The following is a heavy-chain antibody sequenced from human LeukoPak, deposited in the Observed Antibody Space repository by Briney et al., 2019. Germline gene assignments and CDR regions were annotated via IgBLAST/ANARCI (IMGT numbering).Heavy chain of an antibody. CDR2: IYYSGST. D-gene: IGHD3-10*01. Sequence: SETLFLTCTVSGGSISNYYWGWIRQPPGEGLEWIGSIYYSGSTYYNSSLQSRVTISVDTSKKQFSLKLTSVIAADTAVYYCARVAKHFRGGLSFYFMDVWGIGTTVTISS. CDR1: GGSISNYY. V-gene: IGHV4-39*07. J-gene: IGHJ6*03. CDR3: ARVAKHFRGGLSFYFMDV.